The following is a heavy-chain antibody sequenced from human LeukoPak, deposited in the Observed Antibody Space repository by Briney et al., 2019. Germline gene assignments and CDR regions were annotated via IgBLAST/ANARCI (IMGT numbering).Heavy chain of an antibody. CDR3: AKDQSRDDSSGYFFN. CDR2: IRYDGNNK. J-gene: IGHJ4*02. Sequence: PGGSLRLSCAASGFTFSSYGMHWVRQAPGKGLEWVAFIRYDGNNKYYTDSVKGRFTVTRDNPKNTLYLQMNSLRVEDTAVYYCAKDQSRDDSSGYFFNWGQGTLVTVSS. V-gene: IGHV3-30*02. CDR1: GFTFSSYG. D-gene: IGHD3-22*01.